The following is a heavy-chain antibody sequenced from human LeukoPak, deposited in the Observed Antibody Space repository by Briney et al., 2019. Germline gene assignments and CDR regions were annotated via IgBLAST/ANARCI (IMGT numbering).Heavy chain of an antibody. Sequence: GASVKVSCKASGYTLTSYDINWVRQATGQGLEWMGWMNPNSGNTGYAQKFQGRVTMTRNTSISTAYMELSSLRSEDTAVHYCARGGGIVGATKADYWGQGTLVTVSS. CDR2: MNPNSGNT. V-gene: IGHV1-8*01. CDR1: GYTLTSYD. CDR3: ARGGGIVGATKADY. D-gene: IGHD1-26*01. J-gene: IGHJ4*02.